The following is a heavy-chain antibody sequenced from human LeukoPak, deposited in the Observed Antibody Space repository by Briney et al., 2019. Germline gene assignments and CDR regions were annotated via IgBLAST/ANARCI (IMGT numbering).Heavy chain of an antibody. J-gene: IGHJ1*01. Sequence: KPGASLKISCKGSGYSFTSDWIGWVRPMPKKGLEWMGIINPGDSDTRYSPSFQGQVTISVDKSISTAYLQWSSLKASDTAMYYCATYAGTSSKFFHHWGQGTLVTVSS. CDR2: INPGDSDT. CDR1: GYSFTSDW. D-gene: IGHD3-10*01. V-gene: IGHV5-51*01. CDR3: ATYAGTSSKFFHH.